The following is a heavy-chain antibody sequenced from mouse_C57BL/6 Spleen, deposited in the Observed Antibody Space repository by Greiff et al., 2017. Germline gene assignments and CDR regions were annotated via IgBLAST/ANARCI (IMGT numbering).Heavy chain of an antibody. CDR3: ARDPPLGD. Sequence: VQLQQPGAELVRPGTSVKLSCKASGYTFTSYWMPWVKQRPGQGLEWIGDIDPSDSCTNYNEKFKGKATLTVDTSSSTAYMQLSSLTSGDSAVYYCARDPPLGDRGQGTTLT. V-gene: IGHV1-59*01. D-gene: IGHD6-1*01. CDR1: GYTFTSYW. CDR2: IDPSDSCT. J-gene: IGHJ2*01.